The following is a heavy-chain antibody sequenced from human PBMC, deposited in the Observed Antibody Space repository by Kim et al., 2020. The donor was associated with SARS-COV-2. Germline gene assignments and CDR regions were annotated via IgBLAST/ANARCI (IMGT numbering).Heavy chain of an antibody. J-gene: IGHJ4*02. Sequence: TYYNPSLKSRVTISVDTSKNQFSLKLSSVTAADTAVYYCARAASVPAVDYWGQGTLVTVSS. V-gene: IGHV4-31*02. CDR2: T. CDR3: ARAASVPAVDY. D-gene: IGHD2-2*01.